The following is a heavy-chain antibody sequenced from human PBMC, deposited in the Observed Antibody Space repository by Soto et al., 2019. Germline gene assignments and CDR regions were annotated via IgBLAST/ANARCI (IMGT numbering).Heavy chain of an antibody. J-gene: IGHJ4*02. Sequence: GESLRLSCAASGFTFSSYAMSWVRQAPGKGLEWVSAISGSGGSTYYADSVKGRFTISRDNSKNTLYLQMNSLRAEDTAVYYCAKLATYYYDSSGKFDYWGQGTLVTVSS. CDR3: AKLATYYYDSSGKFDY. CDR2: ISGSGGST. CDR1: GFTFSSYA. D-gene: IGHD3-22*01. V-gene: IGHV3-23*01.